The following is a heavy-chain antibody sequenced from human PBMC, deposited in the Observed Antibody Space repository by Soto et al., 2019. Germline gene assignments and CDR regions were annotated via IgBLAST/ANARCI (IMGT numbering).Heavy chain of an antibody. CDR3: AKDGRYDFWSGTLDY. J-gene: IGHJ4*02. D-gene: IGHD3-3*01. V-gene: IGHV3-30*18. CDR1: GFTFSSYG. CDR2: ISYDGSNK. Sequence: PGGSLRLSCAASGFTFSSYGMHWVRQAPGKGLEWVAVISYDGSNKYYADSVKGRFTISRDNSKNTLYLQMNSLRAEDTAVYYCAKDGRYDFWSGTLDYWGQGTLVTVSS.